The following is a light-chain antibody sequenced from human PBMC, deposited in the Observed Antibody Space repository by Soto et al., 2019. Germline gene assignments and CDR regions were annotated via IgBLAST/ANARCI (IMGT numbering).Light chain of an antibody. V-gene: IGKV3-15*01. Sequence: EIVMTQSPATLSVSPGERASLSCRASQSVSSNLAWYQQKPGQTPRLLIYATSTRATGIPARFSGSGSGTEFTLTISSLQSEDFAVYYCQHYNNWPLTLGGGTKVEIK. CDR3: QHYNNWPLT. CDR1: QSVSSN. J-gene: IGKJ4*01. CDR2: ATS.